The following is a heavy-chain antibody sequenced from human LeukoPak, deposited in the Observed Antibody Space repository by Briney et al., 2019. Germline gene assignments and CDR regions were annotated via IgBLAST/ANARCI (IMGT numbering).Heavy chain of an antibody. J-gene: IGHJ5*02. CDR1: GGSFSGYY. CDR2: INHSGST. V-gene: IGHV4-34*01. D-gene: IGHD3-10*01. CDR3: ATGRRKLLWFGELSYWFDP. Sequence: TSETLSLICAVYGGSFSGYYWSWIRQPPGKGLEWIGEINHSGSTNYNPSLKSRVTISVDTSKNQFSLKLSSVIAADTAVYYCATGRRKLLWFGELSYWFDPWGQGTLVTVSS.